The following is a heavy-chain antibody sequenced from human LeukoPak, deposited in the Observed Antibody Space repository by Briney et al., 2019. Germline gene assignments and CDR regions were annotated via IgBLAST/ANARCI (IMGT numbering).Heavy chain of an antibody. D-gene: IGHD2-2*01. Sequence: SETLSLTCTVSGGFISSYYWSWIRQPPGKGLEWIGYIYHSGSTNYNPSLKSRVTISVDTSKNQFSLKLSSVTAADTAVYYCARSGPYCSSTSCYADYYYYGVDVWGQGTTVTVSS. CDR3: ARSGPYCSSTSCYADYYYYGVDV. CDR2: IYHSGST. J-gene: IGHJ6*02. V-gene: IGHV4-59*01. CDR1: GGFISSYY.